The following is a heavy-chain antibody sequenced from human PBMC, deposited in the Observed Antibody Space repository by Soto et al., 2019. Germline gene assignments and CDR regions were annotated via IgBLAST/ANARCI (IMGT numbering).Heavy chain of an antibody. CDR3: ARGSGGYISSWYYFDY. CDR2: ISGIGGST. CDR1: GFTFTDYA. J-gene: IGHJ4*02. Sequence: GGSLRLSCAASGFTFTDYALSWVRQAPGKGLEWVATISGIGGSTYLADSVKGRLIISRDNSTNTVSLLINSLRAEDTAVYFCARGSGGYISSWYYFDYWGRGTLVTVSS. V-gene: IGHV3-23*01. D-gene: IGHD6-13*01.